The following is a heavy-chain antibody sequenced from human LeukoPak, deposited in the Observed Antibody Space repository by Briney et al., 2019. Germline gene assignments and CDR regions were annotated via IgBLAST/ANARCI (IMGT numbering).Heavy chain of an antibody. Sequence: GGSLRLSCAASGFTFSSYGMTWVRQAPGRGLEWVSTISGSGAITYDADSVKGRFTISRDNSKNTLFLQMSSLRAEDTALYYCAKEGVVAAFFDHWGQGTLVSVSS. D-gene: IGHD2-15*01. J-gene: IGHJ4*02. V-gene: IGHV3-23*01. CDR3: AKEGVVAAFFDH. CDR1: GFTFSSYG. CDR2: ISGSGAIT.